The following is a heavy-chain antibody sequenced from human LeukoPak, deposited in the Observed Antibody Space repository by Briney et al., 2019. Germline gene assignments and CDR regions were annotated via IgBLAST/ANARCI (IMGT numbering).Heavy chain of an antibody. J-gene: IGHJ5*02. CDR3: ASHMITFGGVIP. V-gene: IGHV4-39*07. CDR1: GGSISSSSYY. CDR2: IYYSGST. Sequence: SETLSLTCTVSGGSISSSSYYWGWIRQPPGKGLEWIGSIYYSGSTYYNPSLKSRVTISVDRSKNQFSLKLSSVTAADTAVYYCASHMITFGGVIPWGQGTLVTVSS. D-gene: IGHD3-16*01.